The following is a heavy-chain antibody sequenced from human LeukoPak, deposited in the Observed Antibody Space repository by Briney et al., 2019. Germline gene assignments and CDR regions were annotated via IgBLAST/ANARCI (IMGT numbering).Heavy chain of an antibody. CDR3: AREGYSSSSYYFDY. Sequence: PGGSLRLSCAASGFTFSNYWMSWVRQAPGKGLEWVANIKQDGSEKYYVDSVKGRFTISRDNAKNSLYLQMNSLRAEDTAVYYCAREGYSSSSYYFDYWGQGTLVTVSS. J-gene: IGHJ4*02. CDR1: GFTFSNYW. V-gene: IGHV3-7*01. D-gene: IGHD6-13*01. CDR2: IKQDGSEK.